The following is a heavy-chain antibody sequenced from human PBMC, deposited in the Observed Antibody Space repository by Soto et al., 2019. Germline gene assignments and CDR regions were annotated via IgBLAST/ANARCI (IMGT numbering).Heavy chain of an antibody. Sequence: PSETLSLTCTVSGGSVSSGSYYWSWIRQPPGKGLEWIGYIYYSGSTNYNHSLKSRVTISVDTSKNQFSLKLSSVTAADTAVYYCAIGLGGMVRGVPARDFDYGMDVWGQGTTVTVSS. CDR3: AIGLGGMVRGVPARDFDYGMDV. CDR1: GGSVSSGSYY. V-gene: IGHV4-61*01. J-gene: IGHJ6*02. D-gene: IGHD3-10*01. CDR2: IYYSGST.